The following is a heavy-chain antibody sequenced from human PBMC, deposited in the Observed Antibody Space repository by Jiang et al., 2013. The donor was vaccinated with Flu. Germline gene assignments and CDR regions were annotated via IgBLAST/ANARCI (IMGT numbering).Heavy chain of an antibody. CDR3: VRPDTVTTRALDI. J-gene: IGHJ3*02. CDR1: GGSISTSSYY. CDR2: IYYTRST. Sequence: GSGLVKPSETLSLTCTVSGGSISTSSYYWAWIRQSPGKGLEWIGSIYYTRSTYYNPSLKSRVTVSVDTSKNQFSLKLRFVTAADTAVYYCVRPDTVTTRALDIWGQGTTVTVSS. D-gene: IGHD4-17*01. V-gene: IGHV4-39*01.